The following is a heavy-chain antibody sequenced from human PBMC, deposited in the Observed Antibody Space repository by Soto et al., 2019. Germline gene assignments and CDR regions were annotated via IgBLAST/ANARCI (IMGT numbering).Heavy chain of an antibody. CDR2: IYYSGST. CDR1: GGSISSGDYY. J-gene: IGHJ6*02. Sequence: QVQLQESGPGLVKPSQTLSLTCTVSGGSISSGDYYWSWIRQPPGKGLEWIGYIYYSGSTYYDPSLKSLVTISVDTSKNQFSLKLSSVTAADTAVYYCARDVGLSYGMDVWGQGTTVTVSS. D-gene: IGHD1-26*01. V-gene: IGHV4-30-4*01. CDR3: ARDVGLSYGMDV.